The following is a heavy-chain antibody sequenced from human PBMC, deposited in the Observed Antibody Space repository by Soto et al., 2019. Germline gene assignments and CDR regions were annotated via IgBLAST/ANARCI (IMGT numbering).Heavy chain of an antibody. CDR2: IIPILGIA. V-gene: IGHV1-69*02. CDR3: ARGYSPGWFDP. J-gene: IGHJ5*02. Sequence: ASVKVSCKASGGTFSSYTISWVRQAPGQGLEWMGRIIPILGIANYAQKFQGRVTITADKSTSTAYMELSSLRSEDTAVYYCARGYSPGWFDPWGQGTLVTVSS. D-gene: IGHD2-15*01. CDR1: GGTFSSYT.